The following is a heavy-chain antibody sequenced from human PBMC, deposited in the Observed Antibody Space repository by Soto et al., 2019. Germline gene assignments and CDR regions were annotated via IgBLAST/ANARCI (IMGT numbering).Heavy chain of an antibody. CDR2: MTPNSGNT. Sequence: QVQLMQSGAEVRKPGASVKVSCRASGYTFTDYDINWVRQATGQGLEWLGWMTPNSGNTGYALKFQGRVTLTSDISRSTAYMELSSLTSEDTAVYYCARNLYNTGDFDHWGQGTLVTVSS. D-gene: IGHD3-16*01. CDR1: GYTFTDYD. J-gene: IGHJ5*02. CDR3: ARNLYNTGDFDH. V-gene: IGHV1-8*02.